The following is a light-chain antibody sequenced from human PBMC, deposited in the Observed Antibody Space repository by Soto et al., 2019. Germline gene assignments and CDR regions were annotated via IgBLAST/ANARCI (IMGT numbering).Light chain of an antibody. CDR3: LQCNNWPRT. CDR2: GAS. Sequence: IVMTQSPATLSVSPGESATLSCRASQSVNNNLAWYQQKTGQAPRLLIYGASTRATGIPARFSGSGSGTEFTLTISSLQSEDFAVYYCLQCNNWPRTFGQGTKAEI. V-gene: IGKV3-15*01. J-gene: IGKJ1*01. CDR1: QSVNNN.